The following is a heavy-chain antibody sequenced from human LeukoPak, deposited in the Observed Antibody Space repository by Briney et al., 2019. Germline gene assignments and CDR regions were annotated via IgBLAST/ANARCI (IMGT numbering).Heavy chain of an antibody. V-gene: IGHV4-34*01. D-gene: IGHD3-22*01. J-gene: IGHJ4*02. CDR2: INHSGST. CDR1: GGSISSYY. CDR3: ARGRFYYYDSSGYYRNTYYFDY. Sequence: PSETLSLTCTVSGGSISSYYWSWIRQPPGKGLEWIGEINHSGSTNYNPSLKSRVTISVDTSKNQFSLKLSSVTAADTAVYYCARGRFYYYDSSGYYRNTYYFDYWGQGTLVTVSS.